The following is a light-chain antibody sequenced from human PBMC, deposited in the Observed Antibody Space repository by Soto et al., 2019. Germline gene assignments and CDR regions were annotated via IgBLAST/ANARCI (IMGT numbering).Light chain of an antibody. J-gene: IGLJ3*02. CDR3: ASWDVSLNAWV. CDR2: TFA. Sequence: QSVLTQPPSASGTPGQRVTISCSGSSYNIGSNAVNWYQQLPGTAPKLLIYTFAQRPSGVPDRFSGYKSGTSASLAISGLQSEDDADYYCASWDVSLNAWVFGGGTKVTVL. CDR1: SYNIGSNA. V-gene: IGLV1-44*01.